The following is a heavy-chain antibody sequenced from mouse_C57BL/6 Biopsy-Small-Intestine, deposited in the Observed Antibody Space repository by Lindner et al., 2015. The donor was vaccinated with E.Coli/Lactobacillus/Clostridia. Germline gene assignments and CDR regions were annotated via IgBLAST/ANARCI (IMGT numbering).Heavy chain of an antibody. CDR2: ISAYNGNT. Sequence: SVKVSCKASGYTFTNYYINWMRQAPGQGLEWMGWISAYNGNTNYVEKFQGRVTMTTDPSTSTVYMELTSLRSDDTAVYYCARGPIVPAAVPGGYYYFYGMDVWGQGATVTVSS. CDR1: GYTFTNYY. CDR3: ARGPIVPAAVPGGYYYFYGMDV. J-gene: IGHJ1*01. V-gene: IGHV1-84*02. D-gene: IGHD2-3*01.